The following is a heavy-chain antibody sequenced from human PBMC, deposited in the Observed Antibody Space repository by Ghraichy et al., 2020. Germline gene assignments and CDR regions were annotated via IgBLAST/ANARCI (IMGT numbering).Heavy chain of an antibody. CDR2: SYDSGST. CDR1: SGSISNSFNY. Sequence: SQTLSLTCAVSSGSISNSFNYWGWIRKPPGKGLEWIGSSYDSGSTYYNPSLKSRVSMSVDKSKNQFSLKVTSVTAADTACYYCARHWLGDQGRVGWFDPWGQGTLVTVSS. V-gene: IGHV4-39*01. D-gene: IGHD3-16*01. CDR3: ARHWLGDQGRVGWFDP. J-gene: IGHJ5*02.